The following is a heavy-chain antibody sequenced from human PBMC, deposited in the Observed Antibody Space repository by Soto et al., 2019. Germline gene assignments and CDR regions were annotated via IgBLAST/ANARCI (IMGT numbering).Heavy chain of an antibody. V-gene: IGHV3-21*06. Sequence: GGSLRLSCAASGFTFTRYSMNCVRQAPGKGLEWVSSISSTTNYIYYGDSMKGRLTISRDNAKHSLYLEMNSLRAEDTSVYYCAGECEDHTSNLEYWGQGTLVTVSS. CDR1: GFTFTRYS. CDR2: ISSTTNYI. CDR3: AGECEDHTSNLEY. J-gene: IGHJ4*02.